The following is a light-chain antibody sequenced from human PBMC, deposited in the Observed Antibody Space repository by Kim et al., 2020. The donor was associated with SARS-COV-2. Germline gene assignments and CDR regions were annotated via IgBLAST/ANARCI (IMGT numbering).Light chain of an antibody. CDR1: SADIGGYRY. CDR3: SSYTDNSPLVV. CDR2: DVS. J-gene: IGLJ2*01. V-gene: IGLV2-14*03. Sequence: QSITIPCAGSSADIGGYRYVSWYQQHPGKAPKLIIYDVSDRPSGVSDRFSGAVSGSTASLTISGLQAEDEADYYCSSYTDNSPLVVFGGGTQLTVL.